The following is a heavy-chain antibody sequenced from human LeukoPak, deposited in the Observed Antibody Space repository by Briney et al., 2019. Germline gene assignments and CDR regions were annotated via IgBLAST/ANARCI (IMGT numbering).Heavy chain of an antibody. CDR2: IYYRGST. V-gene: IGHV4-39*01. CDR3: ARHEAAYCGGDCYLRAFDI. CDR1: GGSISSSSYY. Sequence: PSETLSLTCTVSGGSISSSSYYWGWIRQPPGKGLEWFGTIYYRGSTYYNPSLKSRVTISVDTSKKQFSLKLSSVTAADTAVYYCARHEAAYCGGDCYLRAFDIWGQGTMVTVSS. D-gene: IGHD2-21*02. J-gene: IGHJ3*02.